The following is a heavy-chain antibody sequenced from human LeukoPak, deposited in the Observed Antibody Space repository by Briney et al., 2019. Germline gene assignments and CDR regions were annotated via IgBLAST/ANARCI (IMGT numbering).Heavy chain of an antibody. CDR2: IKQDGSEK. D-gene: IGHD3-22*01. J-gene: IGHJ4*02. CDR1: GFTFSTYW. V-gene: IGHV3-7*03. Sequence: GGSLRLSCAASGFTFSTYWMNWVRQAPGKGLEWVANIKQDGSEKYYVDSVKGRFTISRDNAKNSLYLQMNSLRAEDTAVYYCAREQEDDAYYYDSSGYLPDYWGQGTLVTVSS. CDR3: AREQEDDAYYYDSSGYLPDY.